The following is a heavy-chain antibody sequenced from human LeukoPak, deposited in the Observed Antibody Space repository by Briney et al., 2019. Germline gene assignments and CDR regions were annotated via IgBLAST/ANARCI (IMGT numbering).Heavy chain of an antibody. CDR1: GFTFSSYA. CDR2: ISGSGEST. J-gene: IGHJ3*02. CDR3: AKSRYDILTGYPDDAFDI. V-gene: IGHV3-23*01. Sequence: PGGSLRLSCAASGFTFSSYAMSWVRQAPGKGLEWVSGISGSGESTYYADSVKGRFTISRDNSKNTLYLQMNSLRAEDTAVYFCAKSRYDILTGYPDDAFDIWGQGTKVTVSS. D-gene: IGHD3-9*01.